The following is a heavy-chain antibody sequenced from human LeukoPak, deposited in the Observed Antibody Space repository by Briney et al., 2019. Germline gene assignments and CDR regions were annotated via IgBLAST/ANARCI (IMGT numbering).Heavy chain of an antibody. CDR1: GYTFTIFH. Sequence: ASVNVSYTSSGYTFTIFHINWVRQATGQGLEWMGWMNPNSGDTAYAHKFQGRITMTRSTSITTAYMELSSLRSEDPAVYYCATRRRAGAAPSAFDIWGQGTMVTVS. V-gene: IGHV1-8*01. D-gene: IGHD7-27*01. CDR3: ATRRRAGAAPSAFDI. J-gene: IGHJ3*02. CDR2: MNPNSGDT.